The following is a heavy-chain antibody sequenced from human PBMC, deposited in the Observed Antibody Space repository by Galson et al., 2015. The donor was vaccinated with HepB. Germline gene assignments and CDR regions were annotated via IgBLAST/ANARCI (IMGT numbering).Heavy chain of an antibody. CDR3: ARGSGIFGVAHEG. V-gene: IGHV3-21*01. CDR2: ISSSSSYI. CDR1: GFTFSSYS. Sequence: SLRLSCAASGFTFSSYSMNWVRQAPGKGLEWVSSISSSSSYIYYADSVKGRFTISRDNAKNSLYLQMNSLRAEDTAVYYCARGSGIFGVAHEGWGKGTTVTVSS. J-gene: IGHJ6*04. D-gene: IGHD3-3*01.